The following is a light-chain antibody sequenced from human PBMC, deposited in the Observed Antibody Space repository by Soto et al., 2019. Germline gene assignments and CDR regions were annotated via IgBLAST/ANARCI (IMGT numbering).Light chain of an antibody. CDR2: AAS. CDR3: QQYIIYPLT. V-gene: IGKV1D-16*01. J-gene: IGKJ4*01. Sequence: DVQMTQSPSSLSASVGDRVTITCRASQDLNSYLAWYQQKPGNAPKSLIYAASSLQTGVPSRFSGSESRTDFTLTTSNLQPEDSATYYCQQYIIYPLTFGGGTKVEIK. CDR1: QDLNSY.